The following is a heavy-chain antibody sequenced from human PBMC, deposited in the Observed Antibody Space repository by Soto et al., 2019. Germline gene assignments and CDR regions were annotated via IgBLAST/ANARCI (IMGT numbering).Heavy chain of an antibody. CDR3: AIDRDTTFLRFAFDI. Sequence: ASVKVSCKVSGYTLTGLSMHWVRQAPGKGLEWMGGFDPEDGETIYAQKFQGRVTMTEDTSTDTAYMELSSLRSEDTAVYYCAIDRDTTFLRFAFDIWGQGTMVTVSS. CDR2: FDPEDGET. D-gene: IGHD5-18*01. V-gene: IGHV1-24*01. J-gene: IGHJ3*02. CDR1: GYTLTGLS.